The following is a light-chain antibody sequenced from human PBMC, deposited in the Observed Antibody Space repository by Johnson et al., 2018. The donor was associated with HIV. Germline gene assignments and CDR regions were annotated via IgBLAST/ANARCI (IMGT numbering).Light chain of an antibody. CDR2: ENN. J-gene: IGLJ1*01. CDR3: ATWDRSLSAGGV. CDR1: SSNIGNNY. V-gene: IGLV1-51*02. Sequence: QSVLTQPPSVSAAPGQKVTISCSGSSSNIGNNYVSWYQQLPGTAPKLLIYENNKRPSGIPDRFSGSKSGTSATLGITGLQTGDEADYYCATWDRSLSAGGVVGTGTKVTVL.